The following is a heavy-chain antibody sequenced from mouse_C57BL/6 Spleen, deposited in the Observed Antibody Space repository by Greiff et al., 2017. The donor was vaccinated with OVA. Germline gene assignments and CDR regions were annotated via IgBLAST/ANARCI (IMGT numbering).Heavy chain of an antibody. CDR2: IRNKANNHAT. V-gene: IGHV6-6*01. D-gene: IGHD1-1*01. CDR3: TVLSITRNDY. Sequence: EVQGVESGGGLVQPGGSMTLSCAASGFTFSDAWMDWVRQSPEKGLEWVAEIRNKANNHATYSAESVKGRFTISRGDSKRSVYLQMNSLRAEDTGINYCTVLSITRNDYWGQGTTLTVSS. J-gene: IGHJ2*01. CDR1: GFTFSDAW.